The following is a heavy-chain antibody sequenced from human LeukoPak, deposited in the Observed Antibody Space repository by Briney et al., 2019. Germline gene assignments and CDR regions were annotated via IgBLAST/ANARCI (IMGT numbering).Heavy chain of an antibody. D-gene: IGHD3-10*01. CDR2: IYSGGRR. CDR1: GCTVSSNY. CDR3: ACSAVRGVIILV. Sequence: GGSLRLSCAASGCTVSSNYMRWVRQAPGKGLEWVSIIYSGGRRYYADSVKGRFTISRDSCKNTLSLQMNSLRAEDTAVYYCACSAVRGVIILVWGQGTLVTVSS. V-gene: IGHV3-53*01. J-gene: IGHJ4*02.